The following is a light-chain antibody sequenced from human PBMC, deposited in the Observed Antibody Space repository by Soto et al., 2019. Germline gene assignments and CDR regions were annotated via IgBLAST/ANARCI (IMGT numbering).Light chain of an antibody. CDR3: QQYDNLPLT. CDR1: QDIGRF. CDR2: DTS. Sequence: DIHMTQSPSSLSASVGDRVTITCLASQDIGRFLNWYQVKPGKAPKLVFYDTSILDPGYPTRFRGSGSWSYFSLTITDLQPEDIATYYCQQYDNLPLTFGGGTNVHIK. V-gene: IGKV1-33*01. J-gene: IGKJ4*01.